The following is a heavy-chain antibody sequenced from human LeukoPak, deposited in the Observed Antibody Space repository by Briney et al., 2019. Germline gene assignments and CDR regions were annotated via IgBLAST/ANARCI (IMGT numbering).Heavy chain of an antibody. D-gene: IGHD5-18*01. CDR1: GFTFGSHA. Sequence: GGSPRLSCEASGFTFGSHAMYWVRQAPGKGLEWVAGIFGSGGSPHYADSVKGRFTISRDNSRNTVYLQINSLRADDTAVYYCGKTTVGYSSGQKPAWPVDYWGQGTLVTVSS. V-gene: IGHV3-23*01. CDR2: IFGSGGSP. CDR3: GKTTVGYSSGQKPAWPVDY. J-gene: IGHJ4*02.